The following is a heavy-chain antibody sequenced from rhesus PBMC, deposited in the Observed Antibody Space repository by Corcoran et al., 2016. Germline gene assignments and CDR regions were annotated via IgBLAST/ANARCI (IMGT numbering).Heavy chain of an antibody. D-gene: IGHD6-37*01. J-gene: IGHJ4*01. Sequence: VQLQESGPGLVKPSEALSLTCAVSGYSISRGYGLSWIRPTPGTGLEWVTVLWYDGTKKYAADTLKDRCTSTIDQSTNMLDLQLNDLTVEDTAVYYCSRGSGGWSFRDYGGQGVLVTVS. CDR1: GYSISRGYG. CDR3: SRGSGGWSFRDY. CDR2: LWYDGTKK. V-gene: IGHV3-54*01.